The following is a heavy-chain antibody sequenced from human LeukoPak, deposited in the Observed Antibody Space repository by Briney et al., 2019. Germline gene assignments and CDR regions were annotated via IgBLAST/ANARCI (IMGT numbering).Heavy chain of an antibody. D-gene: IGHD3-10*01. CDR3: TRERRGSYYAFES. V-gene: IGHV3-11*05. CDR2: VMSGRGST. Sequence: GGSLRLSCAASGFSVSDYSISWIRQSPGKGPEWISYVMSGRGSTNYADSVKGRFTISRDNAKSSVALQLDGLRADDTAVYFCTRERRGSYYAFESWGQGTLVTVSS. CDR1: GFSVSDYS. J-gene: IGHJ4*02.